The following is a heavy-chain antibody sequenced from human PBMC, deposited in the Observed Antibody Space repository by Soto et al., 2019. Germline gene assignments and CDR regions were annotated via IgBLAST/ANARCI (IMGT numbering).Heavy chain of an antibody. V-gene: IGHV4-34*01. CDR2: INHSGST. D-gene: IGHD3-10*01. CDR1: GGSFSGYY. J-gene: IGHJ4*02. CDR3: AALTMVRGVIIHDY. Sequence: QVQLQQWGAGLLKPSETLSLTCAVYGGSFSGYYWSWIRQPPGKGLEWIGEINHSGSTNYNPSLKRRVTTSVDTSKNQFSLKLSFVTAADTAVYYCAALTMVRGVIIHDYWGQGTLVTVSS.